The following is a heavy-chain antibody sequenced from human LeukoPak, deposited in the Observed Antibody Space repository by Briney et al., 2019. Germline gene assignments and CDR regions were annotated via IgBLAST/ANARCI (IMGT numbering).Heavy chain of an antibody. J-gene: IGHJ6*03. CDR3: ARGRQEISMIVVVMTGVSYYLDV. Sequence: PSETLSLTCAVSGGSLSGYYWTWIRQSPGKGLEWIGEINPSGSTYYSPSIKSRLTISRDTSKNQFSLRLSSVTAADTAVYYCARGRQEISMIVVVMTGVSYYLDVWGKGTTVTVS. D-gene: IGHD3-22*01. CDR1: GGSLSGYY. CDR2: INPSGST. V-gene: IGHV4-34*01.